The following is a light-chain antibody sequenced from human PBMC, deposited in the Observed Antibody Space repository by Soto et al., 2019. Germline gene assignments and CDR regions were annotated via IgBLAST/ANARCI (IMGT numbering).Light chain of an antibody. Sequence: QSVLTQPASVSGSPGQSITISCTGTSSDVGGYNYVSWYQQHPGKAPKLLIYEVSNRPSGVSNRFSGSKSGNTASLTISGLQAEDEADYYCTSYGSTSSLGIFGTGSNVTVL. CDR2: EVS. CDR1: SSDVGGYNY. CDR3: TSYGSTSSLGI. V-gene: IGLV2-14*01. J-gene: IGLJ1*01.